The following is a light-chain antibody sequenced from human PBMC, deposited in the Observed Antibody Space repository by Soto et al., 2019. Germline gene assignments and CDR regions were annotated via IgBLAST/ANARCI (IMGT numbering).Light chain of an antibody. CDR2: DAS. V-gene: IGKV3-15*01. Sequence: EIVMTQSPATLSVSPGETATLSCRASQSVNSNLAWYQQKPGQAPRLLISDASTRAAGLPARFSGSGSGTEFTLTISSLQSEDFAVYFCQQSSNWPKTFGQGTKVDIK. CDR1: QSVNSN. CDR3: QQSSNWPKT. J-gene: IGKJ1*01.